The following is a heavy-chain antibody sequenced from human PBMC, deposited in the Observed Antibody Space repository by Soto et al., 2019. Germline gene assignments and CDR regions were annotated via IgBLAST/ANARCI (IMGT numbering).Heavy chain of an antibody. CDR1: VGSLSGYY. J-gene: IGHJ4*02. CDR3: ARHHVRGRTILGAAEF. CDR2: FIHSGNS. D-gene: IGHD1-26*01. Sequence: SETLSLTCSVYVGSLSGYYWSWIRQPPGKALEWIGEFIHSGNSSYNPSLKSRVTISVDTSKNQLFLNLSSVTAADTAMYYCARHHVRGRTILGAAEFWGQGTLGTVSS. V-gene: IGHV4-34*12.